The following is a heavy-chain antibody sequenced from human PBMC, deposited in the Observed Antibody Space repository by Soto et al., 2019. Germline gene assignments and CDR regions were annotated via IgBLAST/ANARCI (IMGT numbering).Heavy chain of an antibody. J-gene: IGHJ4*02. CDR3: AREGIPGYFDS. D-gene: IGHD6-13*01. V-gene: IGHV3-7*01. Sequence: EVQLVESGGGLVQPGGSLRLSCAASGVTFSGYWMSWVRQPPGKGLEWVAKIKQDGSEKDYVDSVKGRFTISRDNAKNSLYLQMNSLRAEDTSVYYCAREGIPGYFDSWGRGTLVTVSS. CDR1: GVTFSGYW. CDR2: IKQDGSEK.